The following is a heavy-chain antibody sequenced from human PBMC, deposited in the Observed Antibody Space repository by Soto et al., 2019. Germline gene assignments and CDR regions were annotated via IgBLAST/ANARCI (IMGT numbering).Heavy chain of an antibody. CDR2: IRSKANSYAT. CDR3: TRHKPLDYSNYVWFDP. J-gene: IGHJ5*02. D-gene: IGHD4-4*01. CDR1: GFTFSGSA. Sequence: EVQLVESGGGLVQPGGSLKLSCAASGFTFSGSAMHWVRQASGKGLEWVGRIRSKANSYATAYAASVKGRFTISRDDSKNTAYLQMNSLKTEDTAVYYCTRHKPLDYSNYVWFDPWGQGTLVTVSS. V-gene: IGHV3-73*01.